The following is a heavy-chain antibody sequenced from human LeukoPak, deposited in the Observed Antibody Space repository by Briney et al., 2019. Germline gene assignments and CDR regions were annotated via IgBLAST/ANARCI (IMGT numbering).Heavy chain of an antibody. D-gene: IGHD2-15*01. Sequence: GESLKISCKGSGYSINNYWIGWVRQMPGKGLEWIGIIYPADSDIRYSPSFQGQVTISADKSISTAYLQWSSLKASDTAMYYCARQEYCSGGSCYTWFDPWGQGTLVTVSS. CDR2: IYPADSDI. V-gene: IGHV5-51*01. CDR1: GYSINNYW. J-gene: IGHJ5*02. CDR3: ARQEYCSGGSCYTWFDP.